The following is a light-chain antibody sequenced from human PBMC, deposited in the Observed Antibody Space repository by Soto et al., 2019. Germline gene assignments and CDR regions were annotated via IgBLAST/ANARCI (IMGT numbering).Light chain of an antibody. V-gene: IGLV2-14*01. J-gene: IGLJ1*01. CDR1: SSDVGGYDY. Sequence: QSALTQPASVTGSPGQSITISCTGTSSDVGGYDYVSWYLQHPGKAPKPMIYDVTNRPSGVSNRFSGSKSGNTASLTISGLQAEDEADYYCSSYTTSSTLVFGTGTKVTVL. CDR3: SSYTTSSTLV. CDR2: DVT.